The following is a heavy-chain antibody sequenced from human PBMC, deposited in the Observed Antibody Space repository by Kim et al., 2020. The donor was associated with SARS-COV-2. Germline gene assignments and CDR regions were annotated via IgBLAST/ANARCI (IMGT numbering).Heavy chain of an antibody. CDR2: IKKDGSEI. CDR3: ASFGLAVAGSSVDY. Sequence: GGSLKLSCAASGFTFSSYWMSWVRQAPGKGLEWVANIKKDGSEIYYVDSVKGRFTISRDNAKNSLYLQMNYLRADDTAVYYCASFGLAVAGSSVDYWGAGPLVPLSS. CDR1: GFTFSSYW. D-gene: IGHD6-19*01. J-gene: IGHJ4*02. V-gene: IGHV3-7*03.